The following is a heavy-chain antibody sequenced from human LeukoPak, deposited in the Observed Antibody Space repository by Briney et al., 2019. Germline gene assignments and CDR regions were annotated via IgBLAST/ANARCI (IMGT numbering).Heavy chain of an antibody. CDR3: ARDNGGGGYMYGSNFDY. Sequence: GASVKVSCKASGYSFSNYGFSWVRQAPGQGLEWMGWISNYNGKTNYAQKFQGRVTMTTDTYTSTAYMELRSLTSDDTAVYFCARDNGGGGYMYGSNFDYWGQGTLVTVSS. J-gene: IGHJ4*02. D-gene: IGHD5-18*01. CDR2: ISNYNGKT. V-gene: IGHV1-18*01. CDR1: GYSFSNYG.